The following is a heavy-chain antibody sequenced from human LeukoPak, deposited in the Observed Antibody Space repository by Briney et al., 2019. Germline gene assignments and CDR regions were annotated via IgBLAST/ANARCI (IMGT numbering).Heavy chain of an antibody. CDR1: GGSISSYY. CDR2: IYTSGST. CDR3: ARLRYGDFYYYYYMDV. Sequence: SETLSLTCTVSGGSISSYYWSWIRQPPGKGLEWIGYIYTSGSTNYNPSLKSRVSISVDTSKNQSSLKLSSVTAADTAVYYCARLRYGDFYYYYYMDVWGKGTTVTVSS. V-gene: IGHV4-4*09. D-gene: IGHD4-17*01. J-gene: IGHJ6*03.